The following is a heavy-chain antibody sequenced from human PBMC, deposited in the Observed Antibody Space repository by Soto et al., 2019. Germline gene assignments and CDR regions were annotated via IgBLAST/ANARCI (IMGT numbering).Heavy chain of an antibody. Sequence: VKVSCKASGGTFSSYAISWVRQAPGQGLEWMGGIIPIFGTANYAQKFQGRVTITADKSTSTAYMELSSLRSEDTAVYYCARDYLYYYDSSGKMDAFDIWGQGTMVTVSS. V-gene: IGHV1-69*13. CDR1: GGTFSSYA. D-gene: IGHD3-22*01. CDR2: IIPIFGTA. J-gene: IGHJ3*02. CDR3: ARDYLYYYDSSGKMDAFDI.